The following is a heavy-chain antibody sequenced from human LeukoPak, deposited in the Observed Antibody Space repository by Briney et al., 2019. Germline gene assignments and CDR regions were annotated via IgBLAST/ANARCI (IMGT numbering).Heavy chain of an antibody. D-gene: IGHD3-22*01. CDR1: GFTFSSYW. J-gene: IGHJ4*02. Sequence: GGSLRLSCAASGFTFSSYWMHWVRQAPGKGLVWVSRINSDGSSTSYADSVKGRFTISRDNAKNTLYLQMNSLRAEDTAVYYCARGDKYYYDSSGYYGDYWGQGTLVTVSS. CDR3: ARGDKYYYDSSGYYGDY. V-gene: IGHV3-74*01. CDR2: INSDGSST.